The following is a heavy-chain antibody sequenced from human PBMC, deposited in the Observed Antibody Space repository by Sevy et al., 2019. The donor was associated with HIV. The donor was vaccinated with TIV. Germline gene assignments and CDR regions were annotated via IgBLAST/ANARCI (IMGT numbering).Heavy chain of an antibody. CDR1: GFTFSSYA. V-gene: IGHV3-23*01. J-gene: IGHJ3*02. Sequence: GGSLRLSCAASGFTFSSYAMSWVRQAPGKGLECVSAISGSGGSTYYADSVKGRFTISRDNSKNTLYLQMNSLRAEDTAVYYCANDLPPVLRFLEWLPTDAFDIWGQGTMVTVSS. CDR3: ANDLPPVLRFLEWLPTDAFDI. CDR2: ISGSGGST. D-gene: IGHD3-3*01.